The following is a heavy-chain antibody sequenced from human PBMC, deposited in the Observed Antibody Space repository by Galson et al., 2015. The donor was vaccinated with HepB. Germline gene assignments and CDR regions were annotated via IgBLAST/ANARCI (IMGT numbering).Heavy chain of an antibody. CDR1: GGTFSSYA. D-gene: IGHD2-2*01. J-gene: IGHJ4*02. V-gene: IGHV3-30*04. CDR2: TSFSGSEK. CDR3: AKGFCSTKNCYPDY. Sequence: SGAEVKKPGESLKISCKASGGTFSSYAISRVRQAPGKGLEWVAVTSFSGSEKFYSDSVKGRFTISRDNSKNTLYLQMDSLRPDDTAVYYCAKGFCSTKNCYPDYWGQGTLATVSS.